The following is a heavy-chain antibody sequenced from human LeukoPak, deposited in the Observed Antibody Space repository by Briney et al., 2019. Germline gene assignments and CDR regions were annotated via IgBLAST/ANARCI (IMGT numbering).Heavy chain of an antibody. CDR2: IYTSGST. J-gene: IGHJ3*02. V-gene: IGHV4-4*07. CDR3: ARDRDGYNSAFDI. Sequence: SETLSLTCTVSGGSISSYYWSRTRQPAGKGLEWIGRIYTSGSTNYNPSLKSRVTMSVDTSKNQFSLKLSSVTAADTAVYYCARDRDGYNSAFDIWGQGTMVTVSS. CDR1: GGSISSYY. D-gene: IGHD5-24*01.